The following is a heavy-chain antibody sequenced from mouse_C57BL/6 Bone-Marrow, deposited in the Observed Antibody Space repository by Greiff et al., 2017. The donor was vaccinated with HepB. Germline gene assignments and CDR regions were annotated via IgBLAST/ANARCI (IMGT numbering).Heavy chain of an antibody. J-gene: IGHJ3*01. Sequence: QVQLQQSGAELARPGASVKLSCKASGYTFTSYGISWVKQRTGQGLEWIGEIYPRSGNTYYNEKFKGKATLTADKSSSTAYMELRSLTSEDSAVYFCARSWRLRRRPWFAYWGQGTLVTVSA. CDR3: ARSWRLRRRPWFAY. CDR2: IYPRSGNT. V-gene: IGHV1-81*01. D-gene: IGHD2-2*01. CDR1: GYTFTSYG.